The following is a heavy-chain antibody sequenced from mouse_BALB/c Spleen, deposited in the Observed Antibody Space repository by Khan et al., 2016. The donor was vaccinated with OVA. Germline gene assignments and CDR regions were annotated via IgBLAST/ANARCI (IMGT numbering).Heavy chain of an antibody. V-gene: IGHV2-6*02. CDR1: GFSLTSYG. CDR2: IWSDGST. Sequence: VQLQESGPGLVAPSQSLSITCTVSGFSLTSYGVHWVRQPPGKGLEWLVVIWSDGSTNYNSVLNSRLSISNDNSKSQVFLKMNSLQTDDTAIYYCARWFDGSSSISATDYWGQGTSVTVSS. CDR3: ARWFDGSSSISATDY. D-gene: IGHD2-3*01. J-gene: IGHJ4*01.